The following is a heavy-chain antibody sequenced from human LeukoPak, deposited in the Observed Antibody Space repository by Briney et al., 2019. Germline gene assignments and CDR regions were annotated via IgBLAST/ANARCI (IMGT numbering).Heavy chain of an antibody. CDR1: GYTFSNYG. D-gene: IGHD3-22*01. Sequence: ASVKVSCKASGYTFSNYGISWVRQAPGQGLEWMGWINPNSGGANYAQKFQGRVTMTRDTSISTAYMELSRLRSDDTAVYYCARGYYDTSGYQGADYWGQGTLVTVSS. V-gene: IGHV1-2*02. CDR3: ARGYYDTSGYQGADY. CDR2: INPNSGGA. J-gene: IGHJ4*02.